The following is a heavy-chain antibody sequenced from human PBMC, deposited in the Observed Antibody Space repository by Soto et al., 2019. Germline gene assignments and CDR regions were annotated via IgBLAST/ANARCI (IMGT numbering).Heavy chain of an antibody. CDR1: GFTFSSYG. Sequence: PGESLKISCAASGFTFSSYGMHWVRQAPGKGLEWVAVISYDGSNKYYADSVKGRFTISRDNSKNTLYLQMNSLRAEDTAVYYCARDRDGYNDYWGQGTLVTVSS. D-gene: IGHD5-12*01. CDR2: ISYDGSNK. V-gene: IGHV3-30*03. J-gene: IGHJ4*02. CDR3: ARDRDGYNDY.